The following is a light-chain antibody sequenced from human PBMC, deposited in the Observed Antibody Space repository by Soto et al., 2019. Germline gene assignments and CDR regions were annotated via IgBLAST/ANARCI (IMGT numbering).Light chain of an antibody. Sequence: QSALTQPPSASGSPGQSVTISCTGTSSDVGGYNYVSWYQQHPGRAPKPMIYGVSARPSGVPDRFSGSKSGNTASLTVSGLQAEDEADYYCSSYAGSNNLGFGGGTKLTVL. V-gene: IGLV2-8*01. CDR2: GVS. CDR3: SSYAGSNNLG. J-gene: IGLJ2*01. CDR1: SSDVGGYNY.